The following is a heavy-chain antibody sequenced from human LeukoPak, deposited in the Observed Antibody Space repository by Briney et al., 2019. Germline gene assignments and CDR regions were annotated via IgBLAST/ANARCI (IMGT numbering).Heavy chain of an antibody. J-gene: IGHJ4*02. CDR2: ISGSGGST. D-gene: IGHD5-12*01. Sequence: GGSLRLSCAASGFTFSSYAMSWVRQAPGKGLEWVSAISGSGGSTYYADSVRGRFTISRDNSKNTLYLQMNSLRAEDTAVYYCARSEVDIVATVCFDYWGQGTLVAVSS. CDR3: ARSEVDIVATVCFDY. CDR1: GFTFSSYA. V-gene: IGHV3-23*01.